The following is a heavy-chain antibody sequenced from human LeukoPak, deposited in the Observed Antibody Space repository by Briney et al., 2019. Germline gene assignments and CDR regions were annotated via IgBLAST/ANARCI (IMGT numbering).Heavy chain of an antibody. CDR2: IYCSGST. CDR3: ARVYWGSSSSPIDY. CDR1: GGSISSGDYY. D-gene: IGHD6-6*01. J-gene: IGHJ4*02. V-gene: IGHV4-30-4*08. Sequence: PSETLSLTCTVSGGSISSGDYYWSWIRQPPGKGLEWIGYIYCSGSTYYNPSLKSRVTISVDTSKSQFSLKLSSVTAADTAVYYCARVYWGSSSSPIDYWGQGTLVTVSS.